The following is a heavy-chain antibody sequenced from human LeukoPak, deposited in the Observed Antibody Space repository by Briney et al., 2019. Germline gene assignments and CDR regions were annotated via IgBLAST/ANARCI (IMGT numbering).Heavy chain of an antibody. V-gene: IGHV3-30*18. D-gene: IGHD2-2*02. CDR1: GFTFSSYG. Sequence: GGSLRLSCAASGFTFSSYGMHWVRQAPGKGLEWVAVISYDGSNKYYADSVKGRFTISRDNSKNTLYLQMNSLRAEDTAVYYCAKTVTTPGYCSSTSCYRREGYFDYWGQGTLVTVSS. CDR2: ISYDGSNK. J-gene: IGHJ4*02. CDR3: AKTVTTPGYCSSTSCYRREGYFDY.